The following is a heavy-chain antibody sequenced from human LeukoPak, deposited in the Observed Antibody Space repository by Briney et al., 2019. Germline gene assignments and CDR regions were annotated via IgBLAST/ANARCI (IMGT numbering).Heavy chain of an antibody. CDR3: ASDTGYCSSTSCYPY. D-gene: IGHD2-2*01. J-gene: IGHJ4*02. CDR2: IIPIFGTA. Sequence: ASVKVSCKASGGTFSSYAISWVRQAPGQGLEWMGGIIPIFGTANHAQKFQGRVTITADESTSTAYMELSSPRSEDTAVYYCASDTGYCSSTSCYPYWGQGTLVTVSS. CDR1: GGTFSSYA. V-gene: IGHV1-69*13.